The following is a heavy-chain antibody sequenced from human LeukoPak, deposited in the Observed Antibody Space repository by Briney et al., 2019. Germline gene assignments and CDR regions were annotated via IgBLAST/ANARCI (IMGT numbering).Heavy chain of an antibody. V-gene: IGHV3-9*01. CDR1: GFTFSSYA. CDR2: ISWNSGSI. Sequence: GRSLRLSCAASGFTFSSYAMHWVRQAPGKGLEWVSGISWNSGSIGYADSVKGRFTISRDNAKSSLYLQMNSLRAEDTALYYCAKDTGYSYGGAFDYWGQGTLVTVSS. D-gene: IGHD5-18*01. CDR3: AKDTGYSYGGAFDY. J-gene: IGHJ4*02.